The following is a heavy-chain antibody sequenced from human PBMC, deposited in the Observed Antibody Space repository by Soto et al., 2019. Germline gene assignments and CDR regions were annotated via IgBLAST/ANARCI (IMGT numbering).Heavy chain of an antibody. J-gene: IGHJ4*02. CDR1: GFTLSNYW. V-gene: IGHV3-74*01. CDR2: ISSDGSST. D-gene: IGHD2-2*01. CDR3: ARVPYCSSSSCYSYFDS. Sequence: GGSLRLSCAASGFTLSNYWMHWARQAPGKGLVWVSRISSDGSSTNYADSVKGRFTISRDNAKNTLHLQMNSLRAEYTAVYYCARVPYCSSSSCYSYFDSWGQGT.